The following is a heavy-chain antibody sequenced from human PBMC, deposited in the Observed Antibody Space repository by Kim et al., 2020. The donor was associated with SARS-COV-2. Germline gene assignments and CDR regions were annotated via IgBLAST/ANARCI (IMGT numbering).Heavy chain of an antibody. J-gene: IGHJ6*02. CDR2: ISSSSSSYI. CDR3: ARLSGYGYYYYYGMDV. CDR1: GFTFSSYS. D-gene: IGHD5-12*01. Sequence: GGSLRLSCAASGFTFSSYSMNWVRQAPGKGLEWVSSISSSSSSYIYYADSVKGRFTISRDNAKNSLYLQMNSLRAEDTAVYYCARLSGYGYYYYYGMDVWGQGTTVTVSS. V-gene: IGHV3-21*01.